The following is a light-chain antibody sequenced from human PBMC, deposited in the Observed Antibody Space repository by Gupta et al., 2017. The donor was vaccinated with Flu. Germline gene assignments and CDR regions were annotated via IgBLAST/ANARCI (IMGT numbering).Light chain of an antibody. CDR1: SSDVGGYNY. Sequence: QSALTQPASVSGSPGQSITISCTGTSSDVGGYNYVSWYQRHPGKAPKLMIYEVSNRPSGVSNRFSGSKSGNTASLTISGLQAEDEADYYCSSYTSSSNVFGTGTKVTVL. V-gene: IGLV2-14*01. J-gene: IGLJ1*01. CDR3: SSYTSSSNV. CDR2: EVS.